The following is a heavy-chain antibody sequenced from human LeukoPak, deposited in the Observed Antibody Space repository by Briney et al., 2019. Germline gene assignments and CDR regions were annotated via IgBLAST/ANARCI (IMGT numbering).Heavy chain of an antibody. Sequence: GASVKVSCKASGGTFSSYAISWVRQAPGQGLEWMGGIIPIFGTANYAQKFQGRVTITADGSTSTAYMELSSLRSEDTAVYYCARGPLGWDTAMLGIDYWGQGTLVTVSS. J-gene: IGHJ4*02. D-gene: IGHD5-18*01. CDR2: IIPIFGTA. V-gene: IGHV1-69*13. CDR1: GGTFSSYA. CDR3: ARGPLGWDTAMLGIDY.